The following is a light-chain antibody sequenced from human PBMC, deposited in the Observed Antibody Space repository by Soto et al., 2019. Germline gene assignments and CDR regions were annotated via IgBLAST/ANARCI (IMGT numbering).Light chain of an antibody. Sequence: QSVLTQPPSVSGAPGQRVTISCTGSSSNIGAGYDVQWYQQLPGTAPKLLINGNSNRPSGVPDRFSGSKSGTSASLAITGLQAEDEADYYCQSYDSSLSGFYVFGTGTKLTVL. CDR1: SSNIGAGYD. CDR3: QSYDSSLSGFYV. V-gene: IGLV1-40*01. CDR2: GNS. J-gene: IGLJ1*01.